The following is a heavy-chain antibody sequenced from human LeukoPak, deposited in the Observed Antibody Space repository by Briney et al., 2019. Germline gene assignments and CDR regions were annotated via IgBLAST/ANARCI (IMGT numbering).Heavy chain of an antibody. CDR3: ASSGYSSSWYAFPLDY. J-gene: IGHJ4*02. V-gene: IGHV4-31*01. CDR2: IYYSGST. D-gene: IGHD6-13*01. CDR1: GGSISSGGYY. Sequence: SETLSLTCTVSGGSISSGGYYWSWIRQHPGKGLEWIEYIYYSGSTYYNPSLKSQVTISVDSSKNQFSLKLSSVTAADTAVYYCASSGYSSSWYAFPLDYWGQGTLVTVSS.